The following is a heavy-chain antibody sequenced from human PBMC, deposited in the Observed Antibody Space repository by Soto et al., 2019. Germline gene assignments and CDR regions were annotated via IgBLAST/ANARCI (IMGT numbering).Heavy chain of an antibody. CDR3: ARAVAGIKYFDY. V-gene: IGHV4-39*07. CDR1: GGSVSSRSYY. J-gene: IGHJ4*02. D-gene: IGHD6-19*01. CDR2: IYYSGST. Sequence: SETLSLTCTVSGGSVSSRSYYWGWVRQPPGKGLEWIGSIYYSGSTYYNPSLKSRVTISVDKSKNQFSLKLSSVTAADTAVYYCARAVAGIKYFDYWGQGTLVTVSS.